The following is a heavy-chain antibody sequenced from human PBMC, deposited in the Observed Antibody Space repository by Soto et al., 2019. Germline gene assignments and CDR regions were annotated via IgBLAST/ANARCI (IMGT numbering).Heavy chain of an antibody. CDR3: AKTYYDFWSDYRSSTMDV. D-gene: IGHD3-3*01. CDR1: GFSFRSYG. CDR2: ISYDGNTR. Sequence: QVQLVESGGGVVQPGRSLRVSCEASGFSFRSYGMHWVRQAPGKGLEWVTFISYDGNTRNYADSVRGRFTVSRDNSKNTVFLQMNSLRAEDTAVYYCAKTYYDFWSDYRSSTMDVWGHGTTVTVS. J-gene: IGHJ6*02. V-gene: IGHV3-30*18.